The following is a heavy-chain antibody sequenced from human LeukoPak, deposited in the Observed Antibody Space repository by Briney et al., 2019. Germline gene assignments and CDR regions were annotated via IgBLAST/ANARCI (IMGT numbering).Heavy chain of an antibody. CDR3: ARISDYGDYIDY. CDR1: GDTFTRYG. Sequence: ASVKVSCKASGDTFTRYGISWVRLAPGQGLEWMGWISAYNGNTNYAQKLQGRVTMTTDTSTSTAYMELRSLRSDDTAVYYCARISDYGDYIDYSGQGTLVTVSS. V-gene: IGHV1-18*01. J-gene: IGHJ4*02. D-gene: IGHD4-17*01. CDR2: ISAYNGNT.